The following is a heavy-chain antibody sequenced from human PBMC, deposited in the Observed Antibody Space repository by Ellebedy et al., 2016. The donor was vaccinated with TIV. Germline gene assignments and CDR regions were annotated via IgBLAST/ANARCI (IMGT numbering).Heavy chain of an antibody. CDR2: IYYSGST. CDR3: ARDLGEQTTGTTSGNYYYGMDV. Sequence: GSLRLSXTVPGGSISSYYWSWIRQPPGKGLEWIGYIYYSGSTNYNPSLKSRVTISVDTSKNQFSLKLSSVTAADTAVYYCARDLGEQTTGTTSGNYYYGMDVWGQGTTVTVSS. J-gene: IGHJ6*02. CDR1: GGSISSYY. D-gene: IGHD1-1*01. V-gene: IGHV4-59*01.